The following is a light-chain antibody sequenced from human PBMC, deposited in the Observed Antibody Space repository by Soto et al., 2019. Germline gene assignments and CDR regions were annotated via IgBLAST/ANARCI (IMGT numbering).Light chain of an antibody. Sequence: QSVLTQPASVSGSPGQSITISCTGTSSDVGGYNYVSWYQQHPGKAPKLMIYEVSNRPSGVSNRFSGSKSGNTASLTISGLQAEDEADYYCSXXTSSSTLXYVFGTGTKLTVL. V-gene: IGLV2-14*01. CDR3: SXXTSSSTLXYV. CDR2: EVS. CDR1: SSDVGGYNY. J-gene: IGLJ1*01.